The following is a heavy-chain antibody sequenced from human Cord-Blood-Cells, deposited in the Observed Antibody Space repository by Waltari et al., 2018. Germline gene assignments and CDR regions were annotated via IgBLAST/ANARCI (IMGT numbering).Heavy chain of an antibody. CDR3: ARADYDYIWGSYRYTPYFDY. Sequence: GLVNPSQTLSLTCAVSGGSISSGGYSWSWSRQPPGKGLECIGYTHHSGSTYYTPSPKRRVTISVDRSKNQFSLKLSSVTAADTAVHYCARADYDYIWGSYRYTPYFDYWGQGTLVTVSS. V-gene: IGHV4-30-2*01. J-gene: IGHJ4*02. CDR1: GGSISSGGYS. D-gene: IGHD3-16*02. CDR2: THHSGST.